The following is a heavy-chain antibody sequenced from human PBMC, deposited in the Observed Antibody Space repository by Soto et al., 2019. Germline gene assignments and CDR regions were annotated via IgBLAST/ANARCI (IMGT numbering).Heavy chain of an antibody. J-gene: IGHJ6*02. CDR1: GGTFSSYA. CDR2: IIPIFGTA. D-gene: IGHD3-10*01. Sequence: SVKVSCKASGGTFSSYAISWVRQAPGQGLEWKGGIIPIFGTANYAQKFQGRVTITADESTSTAYMELSSLRSEDTAVYYCASRGDYYGSGSYQAPNYYYYGMDVWGQGTTVTVSS. V-gene: IGHV1-69*13. CDR3: ASRGDYYGSGSYQAPNYYYYGMDV.